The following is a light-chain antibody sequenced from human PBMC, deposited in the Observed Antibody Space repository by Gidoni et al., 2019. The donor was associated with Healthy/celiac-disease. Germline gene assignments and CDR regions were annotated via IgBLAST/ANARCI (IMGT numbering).Light chain of an antibody. V-gene: IGKV3-20*01. CDR2: GAS. CDR1: QSVSSSY. Sequence: IVLTQSPGTLSLSPGERATLSCRASQSVSSSYLAWYQQKPGQAPRLLIYGASSRATGSPGFSGSGSGTDFTLTISRLEAGDVAVYYCQQYGSSLWTFGQGTKVEIK. J-gene: IGKJ1*01. CDR3: QQYGSSLWT.